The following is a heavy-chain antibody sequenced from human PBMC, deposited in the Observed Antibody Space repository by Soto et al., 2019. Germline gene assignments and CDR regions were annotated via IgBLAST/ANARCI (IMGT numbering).Heavy chain of an antibody. V-gene: IGHV3-23*01. D-gene: IGHD2-2*01. CDR3: AKDEGMSVVVPAAISIDY. CDR2: ISGSGGST. Sequence: GGSLRLSCAASGFTFSSYAMSWVRQAPGKGLEWVSAISGSGGSTYYADSVKGRFTISRDNSKNTLYLQMNSLRAEDTAVYYCAKDEGMSVVVPAAISIDYWGQGTLVTVSS. CDR1: GFTFSSYA. J-gene: IGHJ4*02.